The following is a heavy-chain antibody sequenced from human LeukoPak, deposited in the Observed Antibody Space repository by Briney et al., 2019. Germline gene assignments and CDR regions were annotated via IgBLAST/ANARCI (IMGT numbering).Heavy chain of an antibody. D-gene: IGHD2-21*02. V-gene: IGHV3-7*01. J-gene: IGHJ1*01. Sequence: GGPLRLSCAASAFTFNRHWMSWVRQAPGKGLEWVATIRQDGSAKYYLDSVKGRFIISRDNAKNSLSLQMDSLRAEDTAVYYCAITVDCRATTDCYSYFHHWGQGTLVTVSS. CDR1: AFTFNRHW. CDR2: IRQDGSAK. CDR3: AITVDCRATTDCYSYFHH.